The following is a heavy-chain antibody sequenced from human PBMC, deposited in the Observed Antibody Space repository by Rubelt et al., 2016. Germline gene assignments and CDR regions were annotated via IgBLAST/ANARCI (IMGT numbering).Heavy chain of an antibody. D-gene: IGHD2-21*01. J-gene: IGHJ4*02. CDR2: ISSDGNNR. CDR3: ARGSYYFDY. Sequence: GKGLVWVSRISSDGNNRRYADSVKGRFTISRDNAKNTLFLQMDSLRDDDTAVYYCARGSYYFDYWGQGTLVTVSS. V-gene: IGHV3-74*01.